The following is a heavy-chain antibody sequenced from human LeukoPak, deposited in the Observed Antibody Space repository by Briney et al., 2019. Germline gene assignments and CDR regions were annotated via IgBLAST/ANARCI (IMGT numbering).Heavy chain of an antibody. CDR2: MNPKSGNT. Sequence: ASVKVSCKASGYTFSNYDINWVRQATGQGLEWMVWMNPKSGNTGYAQNFQGRVTMTRNSSITTSYMELSSLRSEDTAVYYCARASRTYFGDYLYYFDSWGQGTLVTVSS. CDR3: ARASRTYFGDYLYYFDS. V-gene: IGHV1-8*01. D-gene: IGHD4-17*01. J-gene: IGHJ4*02. CDR1: GYTFSNYD.